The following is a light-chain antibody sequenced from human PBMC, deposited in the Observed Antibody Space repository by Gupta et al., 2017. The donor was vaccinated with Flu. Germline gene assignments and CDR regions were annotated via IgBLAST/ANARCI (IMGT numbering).Light chain of an antibody. Sequence: DIVTIACRSSQGISSWLAWYQQKPGTAPNLLIFAASSLQSGVPSRFSGSGSGTDFTLTISSLQPEDFATYYCQQANSFPYTFGQGTKLEIK. CDR2: AAS. V-gene: IGKV1-12*01. J-gene: IGKJ2*01. CDR1: QGISSW. CDR3: QQANSFPYT.